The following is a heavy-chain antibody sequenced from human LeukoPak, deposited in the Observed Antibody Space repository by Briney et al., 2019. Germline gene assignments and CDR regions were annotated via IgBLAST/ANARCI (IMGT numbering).Heavy chain of an antibody. Sequence: GGSESLSCGLCGHTDRRNYVLCARDARGRGREWVSHIYAGGSTYYADAVKGRFTISRHNSKNTLHLQMNSLRVEDTAVYYCATAGSSELLWDYAMDVWGQGTTVTVSS. CDR1: GHTDRRNY. J-gene: IGHJ6*02. D-gene: IGHD3-10*01. CDR3: ATAGSSELLWDYAMDV. V-gene: IGHV3-53*04. CDR2: IYAGGST.